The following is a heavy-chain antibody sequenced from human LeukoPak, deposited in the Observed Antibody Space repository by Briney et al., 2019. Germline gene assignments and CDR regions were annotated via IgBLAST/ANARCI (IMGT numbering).Heavy chain of an antibody. D-gene: IGHD3-22*01. CDR2: IDTNTGNP. J-gene: IGHJ4*02. Sequence: ASVKVSCKGSGYTFTKYAISWVRQAPGQGLEYMGWIDTNTGNPTYAQGFTGRFVFSLDTSVSTAYLQISSLKAEDSAIYFCANCYDSSGFFAYWGQGTLVTVPS. V-gene: IGHV7-4-1*02. CDR3: ANCYDSSGFFAY. CDR1: GYTFTKYA.